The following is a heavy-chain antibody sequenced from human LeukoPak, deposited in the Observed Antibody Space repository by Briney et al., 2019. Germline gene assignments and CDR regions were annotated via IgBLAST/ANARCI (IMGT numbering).Heavy chain of an antibody. D-gene: IGHD3-22*01. CDR1: GGSISSGGYY. Sequence: SGTLSLTCNVSGGSISSGGYYWNWIRQHPGKGLEWIGHIYYSEYTYYNPSLRSRVTISVDTSKNQFSLKLNSVSVADTAVYYCAREVVSMIEVGYFDSWGQGTLVTVSS. V-gene: IGHV4-31*03. CDR2: IYYSEYT. J-gene: IGHJ4*02. CDR3: AREVVSMIEVGYFDS.